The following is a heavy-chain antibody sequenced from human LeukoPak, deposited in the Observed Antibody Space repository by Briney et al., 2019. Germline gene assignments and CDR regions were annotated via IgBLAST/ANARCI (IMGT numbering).Heavy chain of an antibody. CDR1: GFTFSSYA. CDR3: AKVIGIAAAGTGSGYYYYGMDV. D-gene: IGHD6-13*01. CDR2: ISGSGGST. Sequence: PGGSLRLSCAASGFTFSSYAMTWVRQAPGKRLEWVSAISGSGGSTYYADSVKGRFTISRDNSKNTLYLQMDSLRAEDTAVYYCAKVIGIAAAGTGSGYYYYGMDVWGQGTTVTVSS. V-gene: IGHV3-23*01. J-gene: IGHJ6*02.